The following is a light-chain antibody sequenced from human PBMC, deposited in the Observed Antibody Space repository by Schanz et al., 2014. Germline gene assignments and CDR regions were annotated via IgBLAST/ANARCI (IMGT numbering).Light chain of an antibody. V-gene: IGLV2-11*01. Sequence: QSALTQPRSVSGSPGQSVTISCAGTSSDVGGHNYVSWYQQHPGKAPKLIIYDVSVRPSGVPDRFSGSKSVNTASLTVSGLQAEDEADYYCSSYSGSSTGVFGGGTKLTVL. J-gene: IGLJ3*02. CDR1: SSDVGGHNY. CDR2: DVS. CDR3: SSYSGSSTGV.